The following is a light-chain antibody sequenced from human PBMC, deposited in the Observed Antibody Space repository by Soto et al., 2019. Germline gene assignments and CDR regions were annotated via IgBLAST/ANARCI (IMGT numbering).Light chain of an antibody. CDR1: QSISSW. CDR3: QQYNSLALT. V-gene: IGKV1-5*01. J-gene: IGKJ4*01. Sequence: DIQMTQSPSTLSASVGDRVTITCRASQSISSWLAWYQQKPGKAPKLLIYDASSLESGVPSRFSGSRSGTEFTLTISSLQPDDFETYYCQQYNSLALTFGGGTKVEIK. CDR2: DAS.